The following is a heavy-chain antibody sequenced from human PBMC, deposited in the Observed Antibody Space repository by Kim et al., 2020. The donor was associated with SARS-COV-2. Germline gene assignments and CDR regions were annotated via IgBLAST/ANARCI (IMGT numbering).Heavy chain of an antibody. D-gene: IGHD4-4*01. Sequence: GESLKISCKGSGYSFPNYWIGWVRQMPGKGLEWMGIVYCGDSDARYSPSFQGQVTISADRTVNTAYLHLSSLKASDSGIYHCARWPRDYTKRDYYFYMDV. J-gene: IGHJ6*03. CDR3: ARWPRDYTKRDYYFYMDV. CDR1: GYSFPNYW. CDR2: VYCGDSDA. V-gene: IGHV5-51*01.